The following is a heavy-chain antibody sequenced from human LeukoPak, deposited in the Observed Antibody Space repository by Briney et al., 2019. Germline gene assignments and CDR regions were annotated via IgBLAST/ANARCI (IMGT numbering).Heavy chain of an antibody. CDR2: IFYTGRT. Sequence: PSETLSLTCTVSGGSISSFFWSWIRQPPGEGLEWIGHIFYTGRTTYSPYLKSRVTISIDTSKNQFSLKMSSVTAADTTVYYCARVYSYGEIWFDPWGHGTLVTVSS. CDR1: GGSISSFF. V-gene: IGHV4-59*01. CDR3: ARVYSYGEIWFDP. D-gene: IGHD5-18*01. J-gene: IGHJ5*02.